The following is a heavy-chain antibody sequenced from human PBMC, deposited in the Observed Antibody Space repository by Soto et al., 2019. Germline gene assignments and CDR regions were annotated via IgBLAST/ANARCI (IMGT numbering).Heavy chain of an antibody. J-gene: IGHJ6*03. CDR1: GFTFDDYA. CDR3: AKDNREAYYGSGSYMDV. V-gene: IGHV3-9*01. CDR2: ISWNSGSI. Sequence: GGSLRLSCAASGFTFDDYAMHWVRQAPGKGLEWVSGISWNSGSIGYADSVKGRFTISRDNAKNSLYLQMNSLRAEDTALYYCAKDNREAYYGSGSYMDVWGKGTTVTVSS. D-gene: IGHD3-10*01.